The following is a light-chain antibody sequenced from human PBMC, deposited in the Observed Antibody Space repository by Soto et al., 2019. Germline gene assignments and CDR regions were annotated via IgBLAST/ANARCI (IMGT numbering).Light chain of an antibody. CDR1: QSVSSSY. Sequence: ILLTQSPGTLSLSPGERATLSCRASQSVSSSYLAWYQQKPGQAPRLLIYGASTRATGIPARFSGSGSGTDFTLTISRLEPEDFAVYYCQYYGSSVTFAGGTKVDIK. V-gene: IGKV3-20*01. CDR3: QYYGSSVT. CDR2: GAS. J-gene: IGKJ4*01.